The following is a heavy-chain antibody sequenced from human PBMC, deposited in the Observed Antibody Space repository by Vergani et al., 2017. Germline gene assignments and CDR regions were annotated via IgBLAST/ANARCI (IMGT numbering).Heavy chain of an antibody. D-gene: IGHD5-18*01. CDR3: ARTGAVYSYDTYYYYYYMDV. CDR1: GFTFSSYA. V-gene: IGHV3-23*01. Sequence: EVQLLESGGGLVQPGGSLRLSCAASGFTFSSYAMSWVRQAPGKGLEWVSRINSDGSSTSYADSVKGRFTISRDNAKNTLYLQMNSLRAEDTAVYYCARTGAVYSYDTYYYYYYMDVWGKGTTVTVSS. CDR2: INSDGSST. J-gene: IGHJ6*03.